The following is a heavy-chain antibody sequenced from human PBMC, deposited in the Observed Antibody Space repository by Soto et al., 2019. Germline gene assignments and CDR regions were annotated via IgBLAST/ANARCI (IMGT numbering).Heavy chain of an antibody. J-gene: IGHJ4*02. CDR2: VSKSGYT. CDR1: GFTFNNYG. D-gene: IGHD2-2*01. Sequence: PGESLKISCVVSGFTFNNYGINWVRQAPGKGLEWVSSVSKSGYTYYSDSVKGRFTISRDNAKNSVSLQMNTLRAEDTAVYYCAREDSIIIPAVSDFWGQGTLVTVSS. CDR3: AREDSIIIPAVSDF. V-gene: IGHV3-21*01.